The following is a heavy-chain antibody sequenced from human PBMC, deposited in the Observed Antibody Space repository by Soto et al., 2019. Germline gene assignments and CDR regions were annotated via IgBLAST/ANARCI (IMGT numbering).Heavy chain of an antibody. CDR2: IYPGDSDT. CDR3: ASQEMATKKVEAFDI. J-gene: IGHJ3*02. V-gene: IGHV5-51*01. D-gene: IGHD5-12*01. Sequence: YWIGWVRQMPGKGLEWMGIIYPGDSDTRYSPSFQGQVTISADKSISTAYLQWSSLKASDTAMYYCASQEMATKKVEAFDIWGQGTMVNVS. CDR1: YW.